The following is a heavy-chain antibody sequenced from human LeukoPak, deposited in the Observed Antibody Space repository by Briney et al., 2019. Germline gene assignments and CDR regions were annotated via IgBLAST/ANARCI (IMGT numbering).Heavy chain of an antibody. CDR3: ARKATTVTPPY. D-gene: IGHD4-17*01. CDR1: GFTFSNAW. Sequence: GGSLRLSCAASGFTFSNAWMSWVRQAPGKGLEWVGRIKSKTDGGTTDYAAPVKGRFTISRDDSKNTLYLQMNSLKTEDTAVYYCARKATTVTPPYWGQGTLVTVSS. V-gene: IGHV3-15*01. J-gene: IGHJ4*02. CDR2: IKSKTDGGTT.